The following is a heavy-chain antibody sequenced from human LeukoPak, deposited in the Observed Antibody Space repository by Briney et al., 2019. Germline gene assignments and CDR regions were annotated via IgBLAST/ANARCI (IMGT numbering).Heavy chain of an antibody. J-gene: IGHJ3*02. V-gene: IGHV3-23*01. D-gene: IGHD1-20*01. CDR2: ISGSGGST. Sequence: GGSLRLSCAASGFTFSSYEMNWVRQAPGKGLEWVSAISGSGGSTYYADSVKGRFTISRDNSKNTLYLQMNSLRAEDTAVYYCATDPYNWIGDAFDIWGQGAMVTVSS. CDR1: GFTFSSYE. CDR3: ATDPYNWIGDAFDI.